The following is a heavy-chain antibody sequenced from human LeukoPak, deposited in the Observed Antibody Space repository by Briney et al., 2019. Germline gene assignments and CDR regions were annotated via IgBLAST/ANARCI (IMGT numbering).Heavy chain of an antibody. J-gene: IGHJ4*02. D-gene: IGHD5-12*01. V-gene: IGHV1-2*02. CDR3: ATSGYSDSGYFDC. Sequence: ASVKVSCKASGYTFTGYYMHWVRQAPGQGLEWMGWLNPNSGGTNYAQKLQGRVTMTRDTSISTAYMELNRLRSDDTAVYYCATSGYSDSGYFDCWGQGTLVTVSS. CDR2: LNPNSGGT. CDR1: GYTFTGYY.